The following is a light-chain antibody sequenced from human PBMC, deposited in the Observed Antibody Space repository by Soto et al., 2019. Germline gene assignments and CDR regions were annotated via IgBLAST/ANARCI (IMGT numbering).Light chain of an antibody. CDR2: RVS. CDR3: LQASHWPWT. J-gene: IGKJ1*01. CDR1: QVLVDSDGNTY. V-gene: IGKV2-30*01. Sequence: DVVMTQSPLSLPVTLGQPASISCSSSQVLVDSDGNTYLAWFQQRPGQSPRRLIYRVSYRDSGVPDRFSGSGSGTDFTLKINRVEAGDVGVYYCLQASHWPWTFGQGTKVDIK.